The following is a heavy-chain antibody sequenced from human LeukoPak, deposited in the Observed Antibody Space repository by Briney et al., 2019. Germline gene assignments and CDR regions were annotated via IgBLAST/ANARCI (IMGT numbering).Heavy chain of an antibody. J-gene: IGHJ4*02. CDR1: GGSISSSSYC. Sequence: SETLSLTCTVSGGSISSSSYCWGWIRQPPGKGLEWIGSIYYSGSTYYNPSLKSRVTISVDTSKNQFSLKLSSVTAADTAVYYCARGPTSSWFSRHFDYWGQGTLVTVSS. CDR2: IYYSGST. V-gene: IGHV4-39*01. CDR3: ARGPTSSWFSRHFDY. D-gene: IGHD6-13*01.